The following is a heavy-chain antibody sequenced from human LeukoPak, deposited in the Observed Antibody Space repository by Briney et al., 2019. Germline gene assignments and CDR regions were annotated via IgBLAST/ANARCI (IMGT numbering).Heavy chain of an antibody. V-gene: IGHV4-61*02. J-gene: IGHJ4*02. CDR2: INPSGST. D-gene: IGHD3-22*01. CDR1: GDSIRRGNYY. Sequence: SETLSLTCSVSGDSIRRGNYYWSWIRQSAGKGLEWIGRINPSGSTNYNPSLKSRVIMSLDTSKNQFSLRLTSVTAADTAVYYCARDDFDNSGYRPFYFWGQGSLVTVSS. CDR3: ARDDFDNSGYRPFYF.